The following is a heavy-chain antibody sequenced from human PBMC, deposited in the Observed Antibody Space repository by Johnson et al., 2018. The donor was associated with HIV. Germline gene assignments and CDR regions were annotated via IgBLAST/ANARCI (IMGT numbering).Heavy chain of an antibody. CDR2: ISSSGSTI. J-gene: IGHJ3*01. V-gene: IGHV3-11*04. CDR3: ARDGAIAGAATEALDL. D-gene: IGHD1-26*01. Sequence: QVQLVESGGGVVQPGRSLRLSCAASGFTFSDYYMSWIRQAPGKGLEWVSYISSSGSTIYYADSVKGRFTISRDNAKNSLYLQLNSLRPEDTAVYYCARDGAIAGAATEALDLWGQGTMVIVSS. CDR1: GFTFSDYY.